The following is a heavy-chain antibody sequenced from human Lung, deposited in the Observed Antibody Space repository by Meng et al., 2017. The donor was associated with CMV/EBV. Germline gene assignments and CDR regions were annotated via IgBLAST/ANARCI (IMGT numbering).Heavy chain of an antibody. CDR2: ISFDASNK. CDR1: GFSISPYA. CDR3: ARDAVVGPTSRSGIGYFDQ. V-gene: IGHV3-30*01. D-gene: IGHD1-26*01. Sequence: GESLKISCAASGFSISPYAMQWVRQAPGKGLEWVAVISFDASNKRYPDSVKGRFAISRDNSKDTLYLEMNSLRTEDTAVYYCARDAVVGPTSRSGIGYFDQWGQGTXVTVSS. J-gene: IGHJ4*02.